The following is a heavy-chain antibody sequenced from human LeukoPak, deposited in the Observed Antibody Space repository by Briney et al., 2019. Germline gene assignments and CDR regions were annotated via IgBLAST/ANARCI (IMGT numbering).Heavy chain of an antibody. J-gene: IGHJ4*02. V-gene: IGHV4-39*01. CDR2: IFHTGRT. CDR3: ASSPWATAGYFDY. Sequence: SETLSLTCTVSGGSITNDNYYWGWIRQPPGKGLEWVATIFHTGRTYCHPSLKSRVTISVDTSKNQFSLRLTSVTATDTAVYYCASSPWATAGYFDYWGQGTLVTVSS. CDR1: GGSITNDNYY. D-gene: IGHD2-21*02.